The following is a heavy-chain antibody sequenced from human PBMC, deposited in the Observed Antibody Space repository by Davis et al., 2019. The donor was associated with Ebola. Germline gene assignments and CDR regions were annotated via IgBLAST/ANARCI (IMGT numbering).Heavy chain of an antibody. CDR3: TSGGSGSYEVDY. Sequence: ISCAASGFNFRSYGMHWVRQAPDKGLEWVAVIWYDGSRKYYGDSVKGRFTISRDNSNNLLYLQMNSLRAEDTAVYYCTSGGSGSYEVDYWGQGTLVTVSS. V-gene: IGHV3-33*01. CDR1: GFNFRSYG. CDR2: IWYDGSRK. J-gene: IGHJ4*02. D-gene: IGHD1-26*01.